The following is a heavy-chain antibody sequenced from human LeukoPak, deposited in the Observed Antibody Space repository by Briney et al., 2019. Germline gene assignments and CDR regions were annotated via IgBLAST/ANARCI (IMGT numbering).Heavy chain of an antibody. J-gene: IGHJ3*02. V-gene: IGHV3-73*01. Sequence: XXLEXXSRIXXKANSYATAYAASVKGRFTISRDDSKNTAYLQMNSLKTEDTAVYYCTRHQYYDYVWGTYAFDIWGQGTMVTVSS. CDR2: IXXKANSYAT. CDR3: TRHQYYDYVWGTYAFDI. D-gene: IGHD3-16*01.